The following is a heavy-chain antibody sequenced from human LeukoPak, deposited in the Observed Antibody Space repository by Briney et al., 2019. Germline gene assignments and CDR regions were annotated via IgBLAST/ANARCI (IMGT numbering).Heavy chain of an antibody. D-gene: IGHD6-19*01. Sequence: GGSLRLSCAASGFTFNSYAMYWVCQAPGKGLEWVSGIFGSGGSAHYADSVKGRYTISRDNSKNTVYLQMDSLRVEDTAVYYCGKTTTGYSSGRYPGWPVDYWGQGTLVTVSS. CDR2: IFGSGGSA. J-gene: IGHJ4*02. CDR1: GFTFNSYA. CDR3: GKTTTGYSSGRYPGWPVDY. V-gene: IGHV3-23*01.